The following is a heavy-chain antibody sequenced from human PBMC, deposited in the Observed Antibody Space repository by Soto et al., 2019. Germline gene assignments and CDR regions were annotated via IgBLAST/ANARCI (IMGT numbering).Heavy chain of an antibody. J-gene: IGHJ4*02. CDR2: IYYSGST. V-gene: IGHV4-39*01. CDR1: GGSISSSSYY. CDR3: ARQRLSSGWPFDY. D-gene: IGHD6-19*01. Sequence: QLQLQESGPGLVKPSETLSLTCTVSGGSISSSSYYWGWIRQPPGKGLEWIGSIYYSGSTYYNPSLKSRGTRSVDTSKNQFSLKLSSVTAADTAVYYCARQRLSSGWPFDYWGQGTLVTVSS.